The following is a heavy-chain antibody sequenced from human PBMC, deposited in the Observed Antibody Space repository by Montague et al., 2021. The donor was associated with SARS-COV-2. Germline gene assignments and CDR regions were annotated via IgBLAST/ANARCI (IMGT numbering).Heavy chain of an antibody. V-gene: IGHV4-39*01. CDR3: ARHVIPRSRSGLGWFDH. J-gene: IGHJ5*02. D-gene: IGHD3-3*01. Sequence: SETLSLTCTVAGDRMRTTAEYWNWLRQHPGKELEWIGSIYYTGTTFSKPSLKSRVTLSVDTSKNQFSLRLSSVTAADTALYHCARHVIPRSRSGLGWFDHWGQGTLVTVSS. CDR1: GDRMRTTAEY. CDR2: IYYTGTT.